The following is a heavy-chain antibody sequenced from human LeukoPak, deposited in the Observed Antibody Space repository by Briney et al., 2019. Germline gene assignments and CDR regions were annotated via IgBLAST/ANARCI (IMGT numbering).Heavy chain of an antibody. J-gene: IGHJ4*02. CDR2: IYHSGNT. Sequence: SETLSLTCAVSGGSISSSNWWSWVRRPPGKGLEWIGEIYHSGNTNYNPSLKSRVTISVDKSKNQFSLKLSSVTAADTAVYFCARDGGSTGWYFDYWGQGTLVTVSS. CDR1: GGSISSSNW. CDR3: ARDGGSTGWYFDY. V-gene: IGHV4-4*02. D-gene: IGHD6-19*01.